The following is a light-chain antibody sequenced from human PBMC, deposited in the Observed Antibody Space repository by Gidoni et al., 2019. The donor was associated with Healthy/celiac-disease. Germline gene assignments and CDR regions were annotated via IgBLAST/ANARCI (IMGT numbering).Light chain of an antibody. V-gene: IGKV1-6*01. Sequence: AIQMTQPPSSLSASVGDRVTITCRASQGIRNDLGWYQQKPGKAPKLLIYAASSLQSGVPSRFSGSGSGTDFTLTISSLQPEDFATYYCLQDYNYPRLTFGGGTKVEIK. J-gene: IGKJ4*01. CDR3: LQDYNYPRLT. CDR2: AAS. CDR1: QGIRND.